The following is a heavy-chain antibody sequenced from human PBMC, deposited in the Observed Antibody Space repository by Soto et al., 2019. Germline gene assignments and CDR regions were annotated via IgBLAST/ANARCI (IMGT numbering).Heavy chain of an antibody. CDR3: ASGNACYVFLAY. J-gene: IGHJ4*02. CDR2: IYFSGST. D-gene: IGHD2-21*01. V-gene: IGHV4-31*03. Sequence: STDTLSLTCTVYGASINSGGFYWSSVRQLPGKGLEWIGYIYFSGSTYYNPSLESRVTISLDTSQNQFSLKLSSVTAADTAVYFCASGNACYVFLAYWGQG. CDR1: GASINSGGFY.